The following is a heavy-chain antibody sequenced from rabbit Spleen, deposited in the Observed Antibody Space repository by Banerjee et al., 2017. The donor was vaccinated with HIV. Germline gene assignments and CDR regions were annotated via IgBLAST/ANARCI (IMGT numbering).Heavy chain of an antibody. Sequence: QEQLEESGGDLVKPEGSLTLTCTASGFSFSSGYWMCWVRQAPGKGLEWIACIYAGSGRTYYASLAKCRFTISKTSSTTLTLQMTSLTAAYTSTYFCARGLYGFYIAIYGTPLDLWGPGTLVTVS. D-gene: IGHD1-1*01. CDR1: GFSFSSGYW. V-gene: IGHV1S45*01. CDR3: ARGLYGFYIAIYGTPLDL. CDR2: IYAGSGRT. J-gene: IGHJ3*01.